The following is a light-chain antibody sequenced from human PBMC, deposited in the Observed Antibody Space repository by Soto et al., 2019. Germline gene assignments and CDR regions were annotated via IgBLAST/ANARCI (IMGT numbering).Light chain of an antibody. CDR1: QRISSW. V-gene: IGKV1-5*01. J-gene: IGKJ4*01. CDR2: DAS. Sequence: DIQMTQSPSTLSASVGDRVPITCRASQRISSWLAWYQQKPGKAPKLLIYDASSLESGVPSRFSGSASDTEFTLTINNLQPDDFATYHCQQYNRYSLTFGGRTKVEIK. CDR3: QQYNRYSLT.